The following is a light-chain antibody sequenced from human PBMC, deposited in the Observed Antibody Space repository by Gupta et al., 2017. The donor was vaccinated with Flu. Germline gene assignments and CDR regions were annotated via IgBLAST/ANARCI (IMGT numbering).Light chain of an antibody. CDR2: GVS. J-gene: IGKJ3*01. Sequence: ETVLTQSPGTLTLSPGDTATLSCRASQTVTTNYLAWYQQKPGQAPRLLIYGVSNRANGIKDRFSGSGSGTDFTLTIRRLEPEDFVVYYCQQEGGSPPGFTFGPGTKVEIK. CDR1: QTVTTNY. CDR3: QQEGGSPPGFT. V-gene: IGKV3-20*01.